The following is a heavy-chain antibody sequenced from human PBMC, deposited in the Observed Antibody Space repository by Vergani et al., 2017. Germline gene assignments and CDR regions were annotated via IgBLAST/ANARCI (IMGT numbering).Heavy chain of an antibody. CDR1: GGSFSGYY. CDR2: INHSGST. D-gene: IGHD3-3*01. J-gene: IGHJ1*01. Sequence: QVQLQQWGAGLLKPSETLSLTCAVYGGSFSGYYWSWIRQPPGKGLEWIGEINHSGSTNYNPSLKSRVTISVDTSKNQFSLKLSSVTAADTAVYYCARGVAYYDFWSGYSRAEDFQHWGQGTLVTVSS. CDR3: ARGVAYYDFWSGYSRAEDFQH. V-gene: IGHV4-34*01.